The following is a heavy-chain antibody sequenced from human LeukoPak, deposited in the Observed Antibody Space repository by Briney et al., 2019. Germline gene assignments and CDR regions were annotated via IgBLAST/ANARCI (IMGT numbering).Heavy chain of an antibody. CDR3: AKSTYTFDI. CDR2: ITGSGGST. Sequence: GGSLRLSCAASGFTFSSYSMSWVRQAPGKGLEWVSSITGSGGSTYYADSVKGRFTISKDNSKNTLYLQMNSLRAEDTAVYFCAKSTYTFDIWGQGTMVTVSS. V-gene: IGHV3-23*01. J-gene: IGHJ3*02. D-gene: IGHD4-11*01. CDR1: GFTFSSYS.